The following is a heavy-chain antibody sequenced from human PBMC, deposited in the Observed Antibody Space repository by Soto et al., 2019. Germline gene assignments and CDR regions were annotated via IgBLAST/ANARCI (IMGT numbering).Heavy chain of an antibody. D-gene: IGHD2-21*01. CDR3: AARVAEILT. J-gene: IGHJ4*02. CDR1: GDLMSSSSW. V-gene: IGHV4-4*02. CDR2: VSHSGTT. Sequence: QVQLQESGPGLVEPSGTLSLTCSVSGDLMSSSSWWTWVRQPPGKGLEWTGEVSHSGTTNYSPSLKSRLTISLDRTRNQFSLRLISVTAADTAVYYCAARVAEILTWGQGTLVTVAS.